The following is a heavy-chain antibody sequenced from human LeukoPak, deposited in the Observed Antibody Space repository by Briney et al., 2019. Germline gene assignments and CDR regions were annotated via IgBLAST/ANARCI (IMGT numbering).Heavy chain of an antibody. CDR1: GFTFSSYS. CDR3: AKAPPYKKYFDY. J-gene: IGHJ4*02. CDR2: ISSSSSYI. D-gene: IGHD1-1*01. Sequence: PGGSLRLSCAASGFTFSSYSMNWVRQAPGKGLEWVSSISSSSSYIYFADSVKGRFTISRDNAKNSLYPQMNSLRAEDTAVYYCAKAPPYKKYFDYWGQGTLVTVSS. V-gene: IGHV3-21*04.